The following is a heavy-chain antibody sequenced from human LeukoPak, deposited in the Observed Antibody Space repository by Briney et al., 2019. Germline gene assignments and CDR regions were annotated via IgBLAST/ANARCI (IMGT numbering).Heavy chain of an antibody. CDR1: GYTFNGYY. CDR3: ARGPSSWIQLWLSYYYGMDV. CDR2: INPNSGGT. Sequence: GASVKVSCKASGYTFNGYYLHWVRQAPGQGLEWMGWINPNSGGTNYAQKFQGRVTMTRDTSTSTVYMELSSLRSEDTAVYYCARGPSSWIQLWLSYYYGMDVWGQGTTVTVSS. D-gene: IGHD5-18*01. J-gene: IGHJ6*02. V-gene: IGHV1-2*02.